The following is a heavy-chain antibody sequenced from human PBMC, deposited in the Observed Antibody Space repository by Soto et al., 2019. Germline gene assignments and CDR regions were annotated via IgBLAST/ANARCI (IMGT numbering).Heavy chain of an antibody. Sequence: SVKVSCKASGGTFSSYAISWVRQAPGQGLEWMGGIISIFGTVNYAQKFQGRVTLTADEFTSTASMELSSRRSEDKPVYYYASPPSNCDFCSGPQYGMDVWGQGTTVTVSS. J-gene: IGHJ6*02. CDR1: GGTFSSYA. CDR2: IISIFGTV. V-gene: IGHV1-69*13. D-gene: IGHD3-3*01. CDR3: ASPPSNCDFCSGPQYGMDV.